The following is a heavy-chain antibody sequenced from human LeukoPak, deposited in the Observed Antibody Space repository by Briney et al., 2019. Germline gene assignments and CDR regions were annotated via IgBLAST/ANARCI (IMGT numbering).Heavy chain of an antibody. CDR2: ISTYNGDR. J-gene: IGHJ5*02. D-gene: IGHD2-2*02. CDR1: GYTFTSHG. V-gene: IGHV1-18*01. Sequence: GASVTVSCKASGYTFTSHGISWVRQAPGQGLEWMGWISTYNGDRKYAEKLQGRVTLTSDTSTNTAYLEVTSLKSDDTAVYYCARAGVPAAIYGGYNWFDPWGQGTLVTVSS. CDR3: ARAGVPAAIYGGYNWFDP.